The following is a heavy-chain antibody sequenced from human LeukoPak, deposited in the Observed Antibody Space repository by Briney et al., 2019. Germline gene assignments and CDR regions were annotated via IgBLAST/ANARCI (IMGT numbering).Heavy chain of an antibody. D-gene: IGHD2-2*01. CDR1: GFTFSGYA. V-gene: IGHV3-23*01. Sequence: GGSLRLSCAASGFTFSGYAMSWVRQAPGKGLEWVSAISGSGGSTYYADSVKGRFTISRDNSKNTLYLQMNSLRAEDTAVYYCAKGEVWYCSSTSCYFYWGQGTLVTVSS. J-gene: IGHJ4*02. CDR2: ISGSGGST. CDR3: AKGEVWYCSSTSCYFY.